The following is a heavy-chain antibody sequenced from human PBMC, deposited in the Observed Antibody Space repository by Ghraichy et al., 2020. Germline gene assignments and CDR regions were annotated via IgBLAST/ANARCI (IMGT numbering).Heavy chain of an antibody. CDR3: ARVRVASRDFDY. CDR2: ISAYNNYT. D-gene: IGHD5-24*01. Sequence: ASVKVSCKASGYIFTNYGISWVRQAPGQGLEWVGWISAYNNYTNYARKFQGRVTMTTDTSASTAFMEVRSLRSDDTAVYFCARVRVASRDFDYWGQGTLVTVSS. CDR1: GYIFTNYG. J-gene: IGHJ4*02. V-gene: IGHV1-18*04.